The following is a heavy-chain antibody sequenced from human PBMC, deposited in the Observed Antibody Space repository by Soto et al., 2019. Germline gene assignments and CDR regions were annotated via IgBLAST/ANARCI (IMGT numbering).Heavy chain of an antibody. V-gene: IGHV3-23*01. Sequence: PVGSLRLSCAASGFSFSSYAMTWVRQAPGKGLEWVSSISGSGGNTYYAGSVKGRFTISRDNSKNTLYLQMSSLRAEDTAVYYCAKDYYYDSRGYPTVDVWGQGTTVTVSS. CDR1: GFSFSSYA. CDR3: AKDYYYDSRGYPTVDV. CDR2: ISGSGGNT. D-gene: IGHD3-22*01. J-gene: IGHJ6*02.